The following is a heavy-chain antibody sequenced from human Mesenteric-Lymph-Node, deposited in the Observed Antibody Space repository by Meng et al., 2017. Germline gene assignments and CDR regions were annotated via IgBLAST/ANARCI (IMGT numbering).Heavy chain of an antibody. CDR3: ARGVVLLDG. V-gene: IGHV4-59*01. Sequence: SETLSLTCTVSGGSISNYYWHWIRQSPGKGLEWIGYIHYSGSTSHNPSLKSRVTISVDTSKNQFSLKLSSVTAADTAVYYCARGVVLLDGWGQGTLVTVSS. J-gene: IGHJ5*02. CDR2: IHYSGST. CDR1: GGSISNYY. D-gene: IGHD3-10*01.